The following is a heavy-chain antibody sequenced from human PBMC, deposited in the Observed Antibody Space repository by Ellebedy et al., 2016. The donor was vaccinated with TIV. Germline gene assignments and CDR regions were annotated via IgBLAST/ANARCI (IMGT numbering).Heavy chain of an antibody. Sequence: PGGSLRLSCAASGFTFSRFWMSWVRQAPGKGLEWVANTKEDGSEEYYVDSVRGRFTISRDNAKNSLYLQMNSLRAEDTAVYYCARDRGYDTFDYWGQGILVTVSS. J-gene: IGHJ4*02. D-gene: IGHD5-12*01. CDR2: TKEDGSEE. CDR1: GFTFSRFW. CDR3: ARDRGYDTFDY. V-gene: IGHV3-7*01.